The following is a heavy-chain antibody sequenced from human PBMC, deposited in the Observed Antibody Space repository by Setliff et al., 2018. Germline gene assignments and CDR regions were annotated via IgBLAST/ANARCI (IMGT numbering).Heavy chain of an antibody. CDR1: GFTFSLYE. D-gene: IGHD1-7*01. V-gene: IGHV3-48*01. Sequence: GGSLRLSCAASGFTFSLYEMNWVRQAPGKGLEWLSDISSRSNTIYYADSVRGRFTISRDNSKNTLYLQMNSLRAEDTAVYYCARGVENYGTLKYWGQGTLVTVSS. J-gene: IGHJ4*02. CDR3: ARGVENYGTLKY. CDR2: ISSRSNTI.